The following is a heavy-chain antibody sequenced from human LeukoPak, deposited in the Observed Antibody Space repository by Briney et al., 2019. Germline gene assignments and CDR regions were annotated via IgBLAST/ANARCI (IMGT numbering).Heavy chain of an antibody. V-gene: IGHV4-39*01. Sequence: SETLSLTCTVSGDSIGSSSYYWAWIRQPPGKGLEWIGSIYYSGSTYYTPSLKGRVTISVETSKSKFSLKVSSVTAADTAVYYCARQTWIELWHFDYWGQGALVTVSS. J-gene: IGHJ4*02. CDR1: GDSIGSSSYY. CDR2: IYYSGST. CDR3: ARQTWIELWHFDY. D-gene: IGHD5-18*01.